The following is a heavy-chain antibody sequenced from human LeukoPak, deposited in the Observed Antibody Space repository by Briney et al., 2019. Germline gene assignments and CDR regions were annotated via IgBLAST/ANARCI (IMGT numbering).Heavy chain of an antibody. Sequence: GGSLRLSCAASGFTFSSYAMTWVRQAPGKGLEWVSAISGSGGSTYYADSVTGRFTISRDNSKNTLYLQMNSLRAEDTAVYYCAKHPLAAVAGQFDYWGQGTLVTVSS. CDR3: AKHPLAAVAGQFDY. CDR1: GFTFSSYA. V-gene: IGHV3-23*01. J-gene: IGHJ4*02. D-gene: IGHD6-19*01. CDR2: ISGSGGST.